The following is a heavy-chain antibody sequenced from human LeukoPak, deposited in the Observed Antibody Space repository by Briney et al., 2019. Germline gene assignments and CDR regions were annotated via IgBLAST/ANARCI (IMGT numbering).Heavy chain of an antibody. D-gene: IGHD1-26*01. V-gene: IGHV3-9*01. CDR3: AKDIGYSGSYLGY. CDR1: GFTFDDYA. Sequence: GRSLRLSCAASGFTFDDYAMHWVRQAPGKGLEWVSGISWNSGSIGYADSVKGRFTISRDNAKNSLYLQMNSLRAEDTALYYCAKDIGYSGSYLGYWGQGTLVTVSS. J-gene: IGHJ4*02. CDR2: ISWNSGSI.